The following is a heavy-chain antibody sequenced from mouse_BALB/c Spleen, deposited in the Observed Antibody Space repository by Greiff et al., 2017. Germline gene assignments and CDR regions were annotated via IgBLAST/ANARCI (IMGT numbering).Heavy chain of an antibody. CDR3: SRDCHYYAMDY. J-gene: IGHJ4*01. Sequence: EVKLMESGGGLVQPGGSRKLSCAASGFTFSDYGMAWVRQAPGKGPEWVAFISNLAYSIYYADTVTGRFTISRENAKNTLYLEMSSLRSEDPAMYYCSRDCHYYAMDYWGQGTSVTVSS. CDR2: ISNLAYSI. V-gene: IGHV5-15*02. CDR1: GFTFSDYG.